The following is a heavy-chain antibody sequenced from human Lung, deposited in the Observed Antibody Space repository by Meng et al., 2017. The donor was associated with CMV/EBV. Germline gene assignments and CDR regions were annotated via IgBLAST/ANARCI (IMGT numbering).Heavy chain of an antibody. J-gene: IGHJ3*02. CDR1: GDSISTYY. D-gene: IGHD3-10*01. Sequence: SXTXSLXXTVSGDSISTYYWNWLRQSPGKGLEWIGYISDSGSTNYNPSLKSRVAFSLDTSKNQFSLKLSSVTAADTAVYYWARGSGFGELLRGRPSPWDAFDIXGQGXMVTVSS. CDR3: ARGSGFGELLRGRPSPWDAFDI. V-gene: IGHV4-59*01. CDR2: ISDSGST.